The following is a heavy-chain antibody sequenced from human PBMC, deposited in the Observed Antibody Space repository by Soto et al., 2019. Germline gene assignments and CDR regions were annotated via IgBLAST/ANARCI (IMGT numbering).Heavy chain of an antibody. V-gene: IGHV4-61*01. CDR1: GGSLSSGSYY. CDR2: TYYSGST. Sequence: QVQLQESGPGLVKPSETLSLTCTVSGGSLSSGSYYWSWIRQTPGKGLEWIGYTYYSGSTTYNPSLKSRVTISVDTAKNQFSLNLTSVTAADTAVYYCARGVYGQYDAYNWFDPWGQGNLVIVAT. J-gene: IGHJ5*02. D-gene: IGHD3-10*01. CDR3: ARGVYGQYDAYNWFDP.